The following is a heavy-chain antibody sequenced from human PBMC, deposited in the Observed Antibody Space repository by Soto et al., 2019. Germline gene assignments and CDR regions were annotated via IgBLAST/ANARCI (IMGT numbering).Heavy chain of an antibody. J-gene: IGHJ4*02. CDR2: IYSGGYT. V-gene: IGHV3-53*01. Sequence: EVQLVESGGGLIQPGGSLRLSCAVSGFTVSNNYMSWVRQAPGKGLEGVSVIYSGGYTAYGDSVKGRFTISRDNSKNTIQMKSRSAHDTGVFYCAPPRGGGGYWGQGTLVTVSS. CDR3: APPRGGGGY. CDR1: GFTVSNNY. D-gene: IGHD3-10*01.